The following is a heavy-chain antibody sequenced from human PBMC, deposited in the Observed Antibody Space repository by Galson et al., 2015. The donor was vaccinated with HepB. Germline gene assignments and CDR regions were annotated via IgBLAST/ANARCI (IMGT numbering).Heavy chain of an antibody. CDR2: TYYRSKWYN. CDR3: ARDSSGWYLGITVYFDY. V-gene: IGHV6-1*01. D-gene: IGHD6-19*01. Sequence: CAISGDSVSSNSAAWNWIRQSPSRGLEWLGRTYYRSKWYNDYAVSVKSRITINPDTSKNQFSLQLNSVTPEDTAVYYCARDSSGWYLGITVYFDYWGQGTLVTVSS. J-gene: IGHJ4*02. CDR1: GDSVSSNSAA.